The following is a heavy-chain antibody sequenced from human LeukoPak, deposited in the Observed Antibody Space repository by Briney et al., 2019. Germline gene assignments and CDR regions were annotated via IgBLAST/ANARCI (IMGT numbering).Heavy chain of an antibody. CDR1: GYCFTSYW. J-gene: IGHJ4*02. D-gene: IGHD5-18*01. CDR2: IDPSDYYT. Sequence: GESLKISCKGSGYCFTSYWISWVRPMPGKGLEWMGRIDPSDYYTNYSPSFQGHVTISADKSISTAYLQWSSLKASDTAMYYCARPRGYSYGPPYYWGQGTLVTVSS. V-gene: IGHV5-10-1*01. CDR3: ARPRGYSYGPPYY.